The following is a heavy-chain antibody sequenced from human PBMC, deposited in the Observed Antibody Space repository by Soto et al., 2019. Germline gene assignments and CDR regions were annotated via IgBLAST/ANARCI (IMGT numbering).Heavy chain of an antibody. CDR2: TYYSGST. CDR3: ARDVNYGANWSSGFDF. D-gene: IGHD1-1*01. V-gene: IGHV4-61*01. J-gene: IGHJ4*02. CDR1: GGSLSSGSYY. Sequence: QVQLQESGPGLVKPSETLSLTCTVSGGSLSSGSYYWSWIRQTPGKGLEWIGYTYYSGSTTYNPSLKSRVTISADTAKNQFSLNLTSVTAADSAVYYCARDVNYGANWSSGFDFSGQGTLVTVSS.